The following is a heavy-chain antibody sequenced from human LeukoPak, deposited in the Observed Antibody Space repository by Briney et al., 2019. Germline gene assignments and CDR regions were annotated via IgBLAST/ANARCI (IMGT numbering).Heavy chain of an antibody. J-gene: IGHJ4*02. CDR1: GFTFSNYW. CDR3: ARDLWFGELSLGY. Sequence: GGSLRLSCAASGFTFSNYWMHWVRQAPGKGLLWVSRINNDGSRTSYADSVKGRFTISRDNAKNTLYLQMDSLRAEDTAVYYCARDLWFGELSLGYWGQGTLVTVSS. D-gene: IGHD3-10*01. CDR2: INNDGSRT. V-gene: IGHV3-74*01.